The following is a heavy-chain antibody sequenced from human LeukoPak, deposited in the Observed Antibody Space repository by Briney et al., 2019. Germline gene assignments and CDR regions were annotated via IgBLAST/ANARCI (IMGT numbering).Heavy chain of an antibody. CDR3: ASVSLMYYYDSSGRPFDY. J-gene: IGHJ4*02. D-gene: IGHD3-22*01. CDR1: GFTFSSYW. CDR2: INSDGSST. V-gene: IGHV3-74*01. Sequence: PGGSLRLSCAASGFTFSSYWMHWVRQAPGKGLVWVSRINSDGSSTSYADSVKGRFTISRDNAKNTLYLQMDSLRAEDTAVYYCASVSLMYYYDSSGRPFDYWGQGTLVTVSS.